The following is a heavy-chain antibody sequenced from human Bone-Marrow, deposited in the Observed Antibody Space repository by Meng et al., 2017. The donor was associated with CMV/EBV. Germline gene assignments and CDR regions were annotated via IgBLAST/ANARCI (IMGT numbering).Heavy chain of an antibody. Sequence: ASVKVSCKASGYTFTGYYMHWARQATGQGLEWMGWMNPDSGNTGYAQKFQGRVTMTRNTSRNTAYMELSSLRSEDTAVYYCARQLGSSGFDTWGQGTLVTVSS. J-gene: IGHJ5*02. CDR2: MNPDSGNT. V-gene: IGHV1-8*01. CDR1: GYTFTGYY. D-gene: IGHD6-13*01. CDR3: ARQLGSSGFDT.